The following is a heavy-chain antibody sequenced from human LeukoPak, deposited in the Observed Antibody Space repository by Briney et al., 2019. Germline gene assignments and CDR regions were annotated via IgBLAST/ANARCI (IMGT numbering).Heavy chain of an antibody. CDR3: AMTKVVAATYDAFDF. CDR1: GVSIRSGDYY. V-gene: IGHV4-39*07. Sequence: SETLSLTCIVSGVSIRSGDYYWGWIRQPPGKSLEWIGCMSSGGSFFYNPSLESRVTISVDTSKNQFSLKVDSVTAADTAMYYCAMTKVVAATYDAFDFWGRGTMVTVSS. D-gene: IGHD2-15*01. CDR2: MSSGGSF. J-gene: IGHJ3*01.